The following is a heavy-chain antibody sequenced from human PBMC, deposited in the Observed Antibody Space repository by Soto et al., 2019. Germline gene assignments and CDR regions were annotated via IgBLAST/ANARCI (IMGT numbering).Heavy chain of an antibody. CDR3: VAGPDRAKSAY. V-gene: IGHV4-59*01. Sequence: QVQLQESGPGLVKPSETLSLTCTVSGGSINDYYWSWTRQPPGKGLEWIAYGPRPAYTGYNPSLRNRVTISSDTSKNQFSLRLISVTAADTAVYYCVAGPDRAKSAYWGQGTLVTVSS. CDR1: GGSINDYY. J-gene: IGHJ4*01. CDR2: GPRPAYT.